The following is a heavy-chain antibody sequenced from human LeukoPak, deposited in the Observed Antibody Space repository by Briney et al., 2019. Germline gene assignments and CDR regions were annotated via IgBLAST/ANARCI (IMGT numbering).Heavy chain of an antibody. J-gene: IGHJ4*02. D-gene: IGHD2-15*01. Sequence: GESLEISCKGSGYSFTSYWIGWVRQMPGKSLEWMGIIYPGDSDTRYSPSFQGQVTISADKSTSTAYLQWSSLKASDTAMYYCARQGLAATFDYWGQGTLVTVSS. CDR2: IYPGDSDT. V-gene: IGHV5-51*01. CDR1: GYSFTSYW. CDR3: ARQGLAATFDY.